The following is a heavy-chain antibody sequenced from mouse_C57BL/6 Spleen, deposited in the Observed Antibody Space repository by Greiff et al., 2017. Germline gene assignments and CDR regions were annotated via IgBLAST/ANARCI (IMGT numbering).Heavy chain of an antibody. Sequence: SGAELVRPGASVTLSCKASGYTFTDYEMHWVKQTPVHGLEWIGAIDPETGGTAYNQKFKGKAILTADKSSSTAYMELRSLTSEDSAVYYCTRGNWGYWGQGTTLTVSS. CDR1: GYTFTDYE. V-gene: IGHV1-15*01. CDR3: TRGNWGY. CDR2: IDPETGGT. D-gene: IGHD4-1*01. J-gene: IGHJ2*01.